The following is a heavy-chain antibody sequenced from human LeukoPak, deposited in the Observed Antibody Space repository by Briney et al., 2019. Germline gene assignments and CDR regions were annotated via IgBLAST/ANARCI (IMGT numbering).Heavy chain of an antibody. J-gene: IGHJ5*02. CDR3: ATDGAGFDT. CDR2: INIGGTNT. Sequence: GGALRLYRAASGLTFSDYYMSWLRPAPGKGLEWLSDINIGGTNTHYADSVKGRFTISRDNAKKSLYLEITNLRAEDTAVYYCATDGAGFDTWGQGVLVTVSS. CDR1: GLTFSDYY. V-gene: IGHV3-11*01.